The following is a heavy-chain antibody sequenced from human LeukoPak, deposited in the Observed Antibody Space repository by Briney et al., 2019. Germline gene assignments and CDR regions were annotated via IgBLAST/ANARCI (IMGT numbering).Heavy chain of an antibody. D-gene: IGHD2-15*01. V-gene: IGHV3-23*01. CDR1: GFTFSSYA. J-gene: IGHJ4*02. Sequence: PGGSLRLSCAASGFTFSSYALSWVRQAPGKGLEWVSALSGNGSSTYYADSVKGRFTVSRDNSKNTLYLQMNSLRAEDTAVYYCAKQKWSWSPFDYWGQGTLVTVSS. CDR2: LSGNGSST. CDR3: AKQKWSWSPFDY.